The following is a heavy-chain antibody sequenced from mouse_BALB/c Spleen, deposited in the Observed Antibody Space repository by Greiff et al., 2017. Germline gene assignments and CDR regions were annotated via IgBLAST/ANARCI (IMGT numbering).Heavy chain of an antibody. V-gene: IGHV1S56*01. CDR2: IYPGNVNT. J-gene: IGHJ4*01. Sequence: VQLHQSGPELVKPGASVRISCKASGYTFTSYYIHWVKQRPGQGLEWIGWIYPGNVNTKYNEKFKGKATLTADKSSSTAYMQLSSLTSEDSAVYFCARGWYDDAMDYWGQGTSVTVSS. D-gene: IGHD2-14*01. CDR1: GYTFTSYY. CDR3: ARGWYDDAMDY.